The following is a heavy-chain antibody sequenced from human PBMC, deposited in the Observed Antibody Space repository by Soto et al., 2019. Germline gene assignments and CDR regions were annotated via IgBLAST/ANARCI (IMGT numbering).Heavy chain of an antibody. J-gene: IGHJ4*02. D-gene: IGHD3-10*01. CDR2: IYYSGNT. V-gene: IGHV4-59*01. CDR1: GGSISSYY. CDR3: ARRVKYGSGRRPAYYFDY. Sequence: SETLSLTCTVSGGSISSYYWSWIRQPPGKGLEWIGYIYYSGNTNYNPSLKSRVIISVDTSKNQFSLKLSSVTAADTAVYYCARRVKYGSGRRPAYYFDYWGQGTLVTVSS.